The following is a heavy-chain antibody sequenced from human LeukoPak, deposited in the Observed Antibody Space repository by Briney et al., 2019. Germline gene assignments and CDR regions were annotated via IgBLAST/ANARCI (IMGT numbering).Heavy chain of an antibody. CDR1: GFTFSSYA. D-gene: IGHD2-15*01. V-gene: IGHV3-30-3*01. CDR3: ARENDPDIVVVVAATFSTEFDY. Sequence: GGSLRLSCAASGFTFSSYAMHWVRQAPGKGLEWVAVISYDGSNKYHADSVKGRFTISRDNSKNTLYLQMNSLRAEDTAVYYCARENDPDIVVVVAATFSTEFDYWGQGTLVTVSS. J-gene: IGHJ4*02. CDR2: ISYDGSNK.